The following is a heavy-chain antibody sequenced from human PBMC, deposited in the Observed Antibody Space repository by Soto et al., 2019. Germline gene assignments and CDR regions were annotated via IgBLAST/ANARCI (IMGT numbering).Heavy chain of an antibody. CDR3: GESYCVGTSCYVRY. J-gene: IGHJ4*02. Sequence: QVQLVQSGAEVKKPGSSVKVSCKASGGTFSSYAISWVRQAPGQGLEWMGGIIPIFGTANYAQNFQGRVTITADESAGTAYMELSSLRSADTAVNYCGESYCVGTSCYVRYWGQGTLVTVSS. D-gene: IGHD2-2*01. V-gene: IGHV1-69*12. CDR2: IIPIFGTA. CDR1: GGTFSSYA.